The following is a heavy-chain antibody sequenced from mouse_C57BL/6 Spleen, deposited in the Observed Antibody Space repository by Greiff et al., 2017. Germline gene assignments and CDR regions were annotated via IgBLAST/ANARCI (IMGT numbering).Heavy chain of an antibody. CDR1: GFNIKDYY. Sequence: EVQLQQSGAELVRPGASVKLSCTASGFNIKDYYMHWVKQRPEQGLEWIGRIDPEAGDTEYAPKFQGKATMTADTSSNTAYLQLSSLTSEDTAVYYCTTCYYYGSSYGYFDVWGTGTTVTVSS. CDR2: IDPEAGDT. J-gene: IGHJ1*03. V-gene: IGHV14-1*01. CDR3: TTCYYYGSSYGYFDV. D-gene: IGHD1-1*01.